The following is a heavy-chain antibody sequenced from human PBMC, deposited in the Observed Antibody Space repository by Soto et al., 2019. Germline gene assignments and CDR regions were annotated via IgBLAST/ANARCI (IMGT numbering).Heavy chain of an antibody. V-gene: IGHV3-23*01. J-gene: IGHJ4*02. CDR1: GFTFNNYA. CDR3: ANHKERFYDSSGSV. D-gene: IGHD3-22*01. CDR2: IGATGGST. Sequence: PGGSLILSCAASGFTFNNYARSWVRQAPEQGLECVASIGATGGSTYYADSVTGRFTISRDNSKNTLYLQMHSLRAEDTAVYYCANHKERFYDSSGSVWAQGTLVTVSS.